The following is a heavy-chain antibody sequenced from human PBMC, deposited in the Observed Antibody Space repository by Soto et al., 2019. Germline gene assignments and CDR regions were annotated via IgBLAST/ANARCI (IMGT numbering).Heavy chain of an antibody. CDR2: ISSSSSTI. Sequence: EVQLVESGGGLVQPGGSLRLSCAASGFTFSSYSMNWVRQAPGKGLEWVAYISSSSSTIYYADSVKGRFTISGDNAKNSLYLQMNSLRDDDTAVYYCARDPVVRGPPWGQGTLVTVSS. D-gene: IGHD3-10*01. CDR1: GFTFSSYS. V-gene: IGHV3-48*02. CDR3: ARDPVVRGPP. J-gene: IGHJ4*02.